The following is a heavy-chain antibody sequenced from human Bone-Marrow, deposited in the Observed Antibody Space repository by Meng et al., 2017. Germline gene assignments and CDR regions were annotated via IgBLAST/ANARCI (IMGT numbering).Heavy chain of an antibody. CDR1: GGTFSSYA. V-gene: IGHV1-69*05. Sequence: SVKVSCKASGGTFSSYAISWVRQAPGQGLEWMGGIIPTFGTANYAQKFQGRVTITTDESTSTAYMELSSLRSEDTAVYYCARDRYSSGMEDDAFDIWGQGTMVTVSS. J-gene: IGHJ3*02. CDR3: ARDRYSSGMEDDAFDI. D-gene: IGHD3-22*01. CDR2: IIPTFGTA.